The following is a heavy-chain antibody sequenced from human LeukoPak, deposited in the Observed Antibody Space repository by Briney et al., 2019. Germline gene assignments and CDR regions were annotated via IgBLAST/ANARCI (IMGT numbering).Heavy chain of an antibody. V-gene: IGHV4-59*01. CDR1: GGSISSYY. CDR3: ARVGPAVDTASWFDP. CDR2: IYYSGST. Sequence: PSETLSLTCTVSGGSISSYYWGWIRQPPGKGLEWIGYIYYSGSTNYNPSLKSRVTISVDTSKNQFSLKLSSVTAADTAVYYCARVGPAVDTASWFDPWGQGTLVTVSS. J-gene: IGHJ5*02. D-gene: IGHD5-18*01.